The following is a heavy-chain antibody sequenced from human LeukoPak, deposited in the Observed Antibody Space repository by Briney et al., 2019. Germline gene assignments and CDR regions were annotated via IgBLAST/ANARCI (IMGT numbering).Heavy chain of an antibody. CDR1: GRSIDSYY. J-gene: IGHJ4*02. Sequence: AETLSLTCTVSGRSIDSYYWSWIRQPPGKGLECIGYIYYTGSTEYTPALKSRVTISLDTSKNQFSLKLTSVTAADTAVYYCARVYQSAEYYFDYWGQGNLVSVSS. V-gene: IGHV4-59*01. CDR2: IYYTGST. CDR3: ARVYQSAEYYFDY. D-gene: IGHD2-2*01.